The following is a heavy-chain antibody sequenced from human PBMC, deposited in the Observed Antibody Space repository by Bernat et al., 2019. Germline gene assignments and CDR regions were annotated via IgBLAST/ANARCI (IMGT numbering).Heavy chain of an antibody. V-gene: IGHV3-66*02. Sequence: EVQLVESGGGLVQPGGSLRLSCAASGFTVSSNYMSWVRQAPGKGLEWVSVIYSGGSTYYADSVKGRFTISRDNSKNTLYLQMNSLRAEDTAVYYCARERPSTTVTVYDAFDIWGQGTMVTVSS. D-gene: IGHD4-17*01. CDR3: ARERPSTTVTVYDAFDI. CDR2: IYSGGST. J-gene: IGHJ3*02. CDR1: GFTVSSNY.